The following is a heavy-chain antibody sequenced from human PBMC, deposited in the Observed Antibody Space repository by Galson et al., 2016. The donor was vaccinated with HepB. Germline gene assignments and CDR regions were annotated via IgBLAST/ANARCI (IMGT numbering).Heavy chain of an antibody. D-gene: IGHD2-21*01. J-gene: IGHJ6*02. Sequence: SLRLSCAASGFIFRSYGMHWVRQAPGKGLEWVSGISGSGEHTYYADNVKGRFTISRDNSKTTLYVQMTSLRVEDTAVYYCAKGSIWVSAALYGMDVWGQGTTVTVSS. V-gene: IGHV3-23*01. CDR2: ISGSGEHT. CDR3: AKGSIWVSAALYGMDV. CDR1: GFIFRSYG.